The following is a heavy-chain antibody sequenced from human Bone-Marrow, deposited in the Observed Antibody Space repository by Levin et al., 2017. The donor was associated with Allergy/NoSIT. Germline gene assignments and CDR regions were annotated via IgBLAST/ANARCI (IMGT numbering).Heavy chain of an antibody. CDR1: GFTFSDYY. D-gene: IGHD1-26*01. CDR3: ARDRHSGSARPFDN. V-gene: IGHV3-11*01. CDR2: ISSFGKTM. Sequence: PGESLKISCAASGFTFSDYYMSWIRQAPGKGLEWVAYISSFGKTMYYADSVKGRFTISRDNAKNSLFLQMNSLRAEDTAVYYCARDRHSGSARPFDNWGQGTLVTVSS. J-gene: IGHJ4*02.